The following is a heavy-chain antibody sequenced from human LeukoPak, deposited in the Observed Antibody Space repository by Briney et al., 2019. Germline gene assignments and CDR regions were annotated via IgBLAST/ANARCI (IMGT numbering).Heavy chain of an antibody. CDR1: GFTFSSYA. J-gene: IGHJ4*02. CDR3: AKLRRKLRYFDWSDY. V-gene: IGHV3-23*01. D-gene: IGHD3-9*01. CDR2: ISGSGGST. Sequence: PGGSLRLSCAASGFTFSSYAMSWVRQAPGKGLEWVSAISGSGGSTYYADSVKGRFTISRDNSKNTLYLQMNSLRAEDTAVYYCAKLRRKLRYFDWSDYWGQGTLVTVSS.